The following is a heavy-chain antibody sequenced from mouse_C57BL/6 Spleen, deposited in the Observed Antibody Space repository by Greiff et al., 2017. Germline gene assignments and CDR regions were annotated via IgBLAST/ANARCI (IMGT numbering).Heavy chain of an antibody. J-gene: IGHJ2*01. Sequence: EVKVEESGGGLVKPGGSLKLSCAASGFTFSSYAMSWVRQTPEKRLEWVATISDGGSYTYYPDNVKGRFTISRDNAKNNLYLQMSHLKSEDTAMYYCARDGDYDGFDYWGQGTTLTVSS. V-gene: IGHV5-4*01. D-gene: IGHD2-4*01. CDR3: ARDGDYDGFDY. CDR2: ISDGGSYT. CDR1: GFTFSSYA.